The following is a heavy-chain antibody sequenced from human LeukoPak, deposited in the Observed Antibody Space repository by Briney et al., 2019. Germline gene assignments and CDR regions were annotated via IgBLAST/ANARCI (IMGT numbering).Heavy chain of an antibody. D-gene: IGHD6-6*01. CDR2: INHSGSI. J-gene: IGHJ6*03. Sequence: SETLSLTCAVYGGSFSNYYWNWIRQSPGKGLGWIGRINHSGSINFNPPLKSRVTISIDTSNNQVSLRLTSVTAADTAIYYCARGIAARPFYYNYYMDVWGTGTKVSVSS. CDR1: GGSFSNYY. V-gene: IGHV4-34*01. CDR3: ARGIAARPFYYNYYMDV.